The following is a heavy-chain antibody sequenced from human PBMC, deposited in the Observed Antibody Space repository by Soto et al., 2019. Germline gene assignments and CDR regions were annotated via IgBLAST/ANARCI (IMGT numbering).Heavy chain of an antibody. CDR3: ARHKYSSSWTNNWFDP. CDR2: MSYSGRA. J-gene: IGHJ5*02. V-gene: IGHV4-59*08. D-gene: IGHD6-13*01. Sequence: PSETLSLTCTVSGGSITSLYWSWIRQPPGRALEWIGYMSYSGRANYNPSLTSRVAISTDTSKNQFSLKLSSVTAADTAVYYCARHKYSSSWTNNWFDPWGQGTLVTVSS. CDR1: GGSITSLY.